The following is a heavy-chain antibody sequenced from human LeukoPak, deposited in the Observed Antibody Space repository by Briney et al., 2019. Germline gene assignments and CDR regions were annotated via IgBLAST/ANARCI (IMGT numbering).Heavy chain of an antibody. CDR1: GFTFSSCA. Sequence: GGSLRLSCSASGFTFSSCAMSWVRQAPGKGLEWVSAISGSGGSTYYADSVKGRFTISRDNSKNTLYLQMNSLRAEDTAVYYCAKSDCSGGSCYENYWGQGTLVTVSS. CDR3: AKSDCSGGSCYENY. CDR2: ISGSGGST. J-gene: IGHJ4*02. D-gene: IGHD2-15*01. V-gene: IGHV3-23*01.